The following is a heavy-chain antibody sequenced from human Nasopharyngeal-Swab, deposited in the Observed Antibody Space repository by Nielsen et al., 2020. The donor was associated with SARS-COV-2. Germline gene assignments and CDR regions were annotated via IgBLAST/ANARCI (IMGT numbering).Heavy chain of an antibody. V-gene: IGHV3-48*01. J-gene: IGHJ4*02. D-gene: IGHD3-3*01. CDR2: ISSSSSTI. Sequence: WIRQPPGKGLEWVSYISSSSSTIYYADSVKGRFTISRDNARNSLYLQMNSLRAEDTAVYYCARDFWDFWSGYYYYLDYWGQGTLVTVSS. CDR3: ARDFWDFWSGYYYYLDY.